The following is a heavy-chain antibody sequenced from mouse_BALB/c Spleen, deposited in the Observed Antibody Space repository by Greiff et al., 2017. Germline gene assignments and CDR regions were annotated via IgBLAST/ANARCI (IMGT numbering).Heavy chain of an antibody. J-gene: IGHJ3*01. CDR3: ASLNWDFAY. Sequence: EVQLVESGPGLVKPSQSLSLTCTVTGYSITSDYAWNWIRQFPGNKLEWMGYISYSGSTSYNPSLKSRISITRDTSKNQFFLQLNSVTTEDTATYYCASLNWDFAYWGQGTLVTVSA. CDR2: ISYSGST. D-gene: IGHD4-1*01. V-gene: IGHV3-2*02. CDR1: GYSITSDYA.